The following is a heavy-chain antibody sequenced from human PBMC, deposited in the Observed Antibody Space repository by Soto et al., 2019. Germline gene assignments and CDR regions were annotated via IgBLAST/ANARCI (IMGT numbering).Heavy chain of an antibody. V-gene: IGHV1-69*01. Sequence: QVQLVQSGAEVKKPGSSVKVSCKASGGTFSSYAISWVRQAPGQGLEWMGGIIPIFGTANYAQKFQGRVTITADESTSTAYRELSSLRSEDTAVYYCARDHYDSSEPYYFDYWGQGTLVTVSS. D-gene: IGHD3-22*01. J-gene: IGHJ4*02. CDR1: GGTFSSYA. CDR3: ARDHYDSSEPYYFDY. CDR2: IIPIFGTA.